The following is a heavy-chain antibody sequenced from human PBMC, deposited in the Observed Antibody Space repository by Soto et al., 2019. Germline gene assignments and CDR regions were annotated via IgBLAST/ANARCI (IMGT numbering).Heavy chain of an antibody. CDR2: ITYSGST. CDR3: ASDGNWHRAFDI. J-gene: IGHJ3*02. V-gene: IGHV4-31*03. CDR1: GGSISSGGYY. D-gene: IGHD1-1*01. Sequence: SEILSLTCTVSGGSISSGGYYWSWIRQHPGKGLEWIGYITYSGSTYYNPSLKSRVTISVDTSKSQFSLKLSSVTAADTAVYYCASDGNWHRAFDIWGQGTMVTVSS.